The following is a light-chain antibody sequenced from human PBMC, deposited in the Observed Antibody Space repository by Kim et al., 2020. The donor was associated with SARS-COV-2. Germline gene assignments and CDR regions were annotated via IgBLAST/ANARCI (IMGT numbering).Light chain of an antibody. CDR1: QSVRSS. CDR2: AAS. CDR3: QQYDNSPVT. J-gene: IGKJ2*01. V-gene: IGKV1-5*01. Sequence: DIQMTQSPSTVSASVGDRVTITCRASQSVRSSLAWHQQKPGKAPNLVMYAASSLESGVPSRFSGSGSGTEFTLTLNSLQPDDFATYHCQQYDNSPVTFGQGPKLEL.